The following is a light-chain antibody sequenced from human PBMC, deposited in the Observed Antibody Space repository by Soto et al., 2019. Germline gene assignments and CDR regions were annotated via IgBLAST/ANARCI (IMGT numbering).Light chain of an antibody. V-gene: IGKV1-5*03. CDR2: KAS. Sequence: IQMTQSPSTLSGSVGDRVTITCRASQTISSWLAWYQQKPGKAPXLLIYKASTLKSGVPSRFSGSGSGTEFTLTISSLQPDDFATYYCQHYNSYSEAFGQGTKVDIK. CDR3: QHYNSYSEA. J-gene: IGKJ1*01. CDR1: QTISSW.